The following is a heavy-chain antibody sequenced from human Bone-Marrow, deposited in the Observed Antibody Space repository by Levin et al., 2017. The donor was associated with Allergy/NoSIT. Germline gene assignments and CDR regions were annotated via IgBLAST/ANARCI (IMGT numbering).Heavy chain of an antibody. J-gene: IGHJ3*02. CDR3: ARGDRGYDYGGLMSAFDI. Sequence: SVKVSCKASGGTFSSYAISWVRQAPGQGLEWMGGIIPIFGTANYAQKFQGRVTITADESTSTAYMELSSLRSEDTAVYYCARGDRGYDYGGLMSAFDIWGQGTMVTVSS. CDR2: IIPIFGTA. CDR1: GGTFSSYA. V-gene: IGHV1-69*13. D-gene: IGHD4-23*01.